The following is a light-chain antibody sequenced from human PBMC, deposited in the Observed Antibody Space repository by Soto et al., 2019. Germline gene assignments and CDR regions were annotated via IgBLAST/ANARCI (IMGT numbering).Light chain of an antibody. Sequence: EVVLTQSPATLSLSPGERATLSCRASQNVSIYLAWYQQKPGQVPRLLIYDATNRAAGIPPGFSGSGSGTDFTLTISSLEPEDFAVYYCQQRYSWPPLTFGGGTKVEIK. J-gene: IGKJ4*01. CDR2: DAT. CDR1: QNVSIY. CDR3: QQRYSWPPLT. V-gene: IGKV3-11*01.